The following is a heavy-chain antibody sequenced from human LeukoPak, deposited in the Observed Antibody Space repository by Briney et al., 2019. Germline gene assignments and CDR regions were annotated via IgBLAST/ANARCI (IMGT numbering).Heavy chain of an antibody. CDR2: INPNSGGT. CDR3: AREEMDTAMVYYYYGMDV. CDR1: GYTFTAYY. J-gene: IGHJ6*02. V-gene: IGHV1-2*02. Sequence: ASVKVSCKASGYTFTAYYMHWVRQAPGQGLEWMGWINPNSGGTNYAQKFQGRVTMTRDTSISTAYMELSRLRSDDTAVYYCAREEMDTAMVYYYYGMDVWGQGTTVTVSS. D-gene: IGHD5-18*01.